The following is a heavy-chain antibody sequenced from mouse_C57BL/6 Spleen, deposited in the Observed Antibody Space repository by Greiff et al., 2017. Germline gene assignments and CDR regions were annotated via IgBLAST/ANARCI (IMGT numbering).Heavy chain of an antibody. CDR2: ISNGGGST. Sequence: EVMLVESGGGLVQPGGSLKLSCAASGFTFSDYYMYWVRQTPEKRLEWVAYISNGGGSTYYPDTVKGRFTISRDNAKNTLYLQMSRLKSEDTAMYYCARRGTSYAMGYWDKGTSVTVSS. V-gene: IGHV5-12*01. J-gene: IGHJ4*01. CDR3: ARRGTSYAMGY. CDR1: GFTFSDYY.